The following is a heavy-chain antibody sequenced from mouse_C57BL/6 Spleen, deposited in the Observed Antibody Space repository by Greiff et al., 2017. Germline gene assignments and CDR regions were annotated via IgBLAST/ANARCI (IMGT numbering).Heavy chain of an antibody. V-gene: IGHV14-3*01. Sequence: VQLQQSVAELVRPGASVKLSCTASGFYIKNTYMHWVKQRPEQGLEWIGRIDPANGNTKYAPKFQGKATITADTSSNTAYLQLSSLTSEDTAIYYCASGLYDDAMDYWGQGTSVTVSS. CDR3: ASGLYDDAMDY. D-gene: IGHD2-12*01. CDR1: GFYIKNTY. J-gene: IGHJ4*01. CDR2: IDPANGNT.